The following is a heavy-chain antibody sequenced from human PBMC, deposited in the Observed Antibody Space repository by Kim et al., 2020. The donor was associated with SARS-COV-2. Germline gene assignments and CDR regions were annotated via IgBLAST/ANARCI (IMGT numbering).Heavy chain of an antibody. J-gene: IGHJ6*04. Sequence: SVKVSCKASGCTFSSYAISWVRQAPGQGLEWMGGIIPIFGKATYAQTFQGRVTFTADESTSTAYMELSSLRSEDTAVYYCARVSYSGYPSLLCYGGMVDWGGGTTVIVAS. CDR1: GCTFSSYA. CDR2: IIPIFGKA. V-gene: IGHV1-69*13. D-gene: IGHD5-12*01. CDR3: ARVSYSGYPSLLCYGGMVD.